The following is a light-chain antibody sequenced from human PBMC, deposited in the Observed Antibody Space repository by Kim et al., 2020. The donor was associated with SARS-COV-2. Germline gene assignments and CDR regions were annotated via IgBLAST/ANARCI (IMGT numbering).Light chain of an antibody. CDR2: AGS. Sequence: DIQLTQSPSTLSASVGDRVTITCRASQTMSNNLNWYQQKPGKAPKLLIYAGSNLQSGVTSRFSGSGSGAEFTLTITSLQREDFATYYCQQSYSFPYTFGQGTKLEI. V-gene: IGKV1-39*01. CDR3: QQSYSFPYT. J-gene: IGKJ2*01. CDR1: QTMSNN.